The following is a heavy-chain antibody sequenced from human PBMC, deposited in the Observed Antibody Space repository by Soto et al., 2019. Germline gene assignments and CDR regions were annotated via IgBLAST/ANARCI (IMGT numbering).Heavy chain of an antibody. J-gene: IGHJ4*02. CDR2: IRSKAYGGTT. Sequence: PGGSLRLSCTASGFTFGDYAMSWFRQAPGKGLEWVGFIRSKAYGGTTEYAASVKGRFTISRDDSKSIAYLQMNSLKTEDTAVYYCTRVSPRLRFLEWSPDYWGQGTLVTVSS. CDR1: GFTFGDYA. D-gene: IGHD3-3*01. CDR3: TRVSPRLRFLEWSPDY. V-gene: IGHV3-49*03.